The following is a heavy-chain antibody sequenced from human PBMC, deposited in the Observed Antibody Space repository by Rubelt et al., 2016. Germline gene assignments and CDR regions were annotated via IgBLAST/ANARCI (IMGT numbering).Heavy chain of an antibody. V-gene: IGHV3-30*04. CDR1: GFVFSSYA. CDR3: ARGSCSDGVCYLDY. Sequence: ASGFVFSSYAMSWVRQAPGKGLEWVAVISYDGSNKYYADSVKGRFTISRDNSKNTLYLQMNSPRAEDTAVYYCARGSCSDGVCYLDYWGQGTLVTVSS. J-gene: IGHJ4*02. CDR2: ISYDGSNK. D-gene: IGHD2-15*01.